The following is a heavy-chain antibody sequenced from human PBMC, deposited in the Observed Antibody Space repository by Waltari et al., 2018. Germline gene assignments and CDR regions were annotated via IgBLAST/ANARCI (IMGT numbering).Heavy chain of an antibody. CDR1: VGSFSGYY. D-gene: IGHD4-17*01. Sequence: QVQLQQWGAGLLKPSETLSLTCAVYVGSFSGYYWSWIRQPPGKGLEWIGEINHSGSTNYNPSLKSRVTISVDTSKNQFSLKLSSVTAADTAVYYCARGSEYYGDYDFWGQGTLVTVSS. CDR2: INHSGST. V-gene: IGHV4-34*01. J-gene: IGHJ4*02. CDR3: ARGSEYYGDYDF.